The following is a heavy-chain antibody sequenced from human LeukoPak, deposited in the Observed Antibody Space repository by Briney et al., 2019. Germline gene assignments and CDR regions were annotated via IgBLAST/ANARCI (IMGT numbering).Heavy chain of an antibody. CDR3: ARSHPRTSVFDF. D-gene: IGHD5/OR15-5a*01. CDR1: GFTFSTYN. CDR2: ISSSSGHI. Sequence: GGSLRLSCAASGFTFSTYNMNWVSQAPGKGLEWVSSISSSSGHIYYADSVKGRFTISRDNSKNTLYLQMNSLRVEDTAVYYCARSHPRTSVFDFGGQGTMVTLSS. V-gene: IGHV3-21*01. J-gene: IGHJ3*01.